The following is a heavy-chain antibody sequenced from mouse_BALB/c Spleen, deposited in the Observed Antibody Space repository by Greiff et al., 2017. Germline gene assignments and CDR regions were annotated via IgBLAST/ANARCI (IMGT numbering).Heavy chain of an antibody. CDR1: GYSITSGYY. J-gene: IGHJ4*01. Sequence: EVHLVESGPGLVKPSQSLSLTCSVTGYSITSGYYWNWIRQFPGNKLEWMGYISYDGSNNYNPSLKNRISITRDTSKNQFFLKLNSVTTEDTATYYCARGGYGSSDAMDYWGQGTSVTVSS. V-gene: IGHV3-6*02. CDR2: ISYDGSN. CDR3: ARGGYGSSDAMDY. D-gene: IGHD1-1*01.